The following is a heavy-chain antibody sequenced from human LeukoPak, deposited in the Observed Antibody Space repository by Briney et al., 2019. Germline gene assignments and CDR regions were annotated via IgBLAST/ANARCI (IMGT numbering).Heavy chain of an antibody. CDR2: INPNSGGT. V-gene: IGHV1-2*02. J-gene: IGHJ6*03. CDR3: ARSPTMVRGVITYYYYYMDV. D-gene: IGHD3-10*01. Sequence: ASXXVSCKASGYTFTCYYMHWVRQAPGQGREGMGWINPNSGGTNYAQKFQGRVTMTRDTSISTAYMELSRLRSDDTAVYYCARSPTMVRGVITYYYYYMDVWGKGTTVTVSS. CDR1: GYTFTCYY.